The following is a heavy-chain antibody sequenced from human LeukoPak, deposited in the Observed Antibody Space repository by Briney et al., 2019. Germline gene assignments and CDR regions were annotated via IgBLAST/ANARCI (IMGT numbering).Heavy chain of an antibody. V-gene: IGHV1-69*05. D-gene: IGHD3-22*01. CDR1: GGTFSSYA. CDR2: IIPIFGTA. CDR3: ARDADSSGYYSPAFFDY. J-gene: IGHJ4*02. Sequence: ASVKVSXKASGGTFSSYAISWVRQAPGQGLEWMGGIIPIFGTANYAQKFQGRVTITTDESTSTAYMELSSLRSEDTAVYYCARDADSSGYYSPAFFDYWGQGTLVTVSS.